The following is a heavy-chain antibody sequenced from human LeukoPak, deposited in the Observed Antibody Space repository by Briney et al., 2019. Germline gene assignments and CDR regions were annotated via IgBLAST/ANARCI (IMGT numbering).Heavy chain of an antibody. D-gene: IGHD4-17*01. V-gene: IGHV3-74*01. CDR3: ARDRRHPYGAFDI. CDR2: INSDGSST. J-gene: IGHJ3*02. Sequence: GGSLRLSCAASGFTFSSYWMHWVRQAPGKGLAWVSRINSDGSSTSYADSVKGRFTISRDNAKNTLYLQMNSLRAEDTAVYYCARDRRHPYGAFDIWGQGTMVTVSS. CDR1: GFTFSSYW.